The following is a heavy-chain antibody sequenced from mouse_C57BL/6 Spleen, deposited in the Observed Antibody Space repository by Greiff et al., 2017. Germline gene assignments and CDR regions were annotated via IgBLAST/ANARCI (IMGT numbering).Heavy chain of an antibody. V-gene: IGHV10-1*01. J-gene: IGHJ2*01. CDR2: IRSKSNNYAT. CDR1: GFSFNTYA. D-gene: IGHD2-3*01. CDR3: VRDGYYPFFDY. Sequence: EVHLVESGGGLVQPKGSLKLSCAASGFSFNTYAMNWVRQAPGKGLEWVARIRSKSNNYATYYADSVKDRFTISRDDSESMLYLQMNNLKTEDTAMYYCVRDGYYPFFDYWGQGTTLTVSS.